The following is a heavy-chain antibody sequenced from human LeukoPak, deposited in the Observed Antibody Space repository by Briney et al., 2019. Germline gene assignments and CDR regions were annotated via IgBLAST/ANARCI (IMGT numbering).Heavy chain of an antibody. J-gene: IGHJ4*02. Sequence: SETLSLTCAVSGGSVSSGSYYWDWIRQSPGKGLEWVGTIYYSGSTYYNPSLKSRMSISVDTSKNHFSLSLTSVTAADTAVYFCTRRPDCYDGNFDYWGQGTLVTVSS. CDR3: TRRPDCYDGNFDY. D-gene: IGHD2-21*01. V-gene: IGHV4-39*02. CDR1: GGSVSSGSYY. CDR2: IYYSGST.